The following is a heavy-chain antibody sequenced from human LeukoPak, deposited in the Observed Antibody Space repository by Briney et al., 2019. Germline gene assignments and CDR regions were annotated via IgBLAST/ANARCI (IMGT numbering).Heavy chain of an antibody. CDR3: AASPDYYDSSGYSYYFDY. V-gene: IGHV1-58*01. J-gene: IGHJ4*02. CDR2: IVVGSGNT. D-gene: IGHD3-22*01. Sequence: SVKVSCKASGFTFTSSAVQWVRQARGQRLEWIGWIVVGSGNTNYAQKFQERVTITRDMSTSTAYMELSSLRSEDTAVYYCAASPDYYDSSGYSYYFDYWAREPWSPSPQ. CDR1: GFTFTSSA.